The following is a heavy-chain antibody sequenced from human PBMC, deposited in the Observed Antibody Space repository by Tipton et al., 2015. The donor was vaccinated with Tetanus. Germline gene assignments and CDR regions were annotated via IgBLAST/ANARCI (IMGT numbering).Heavy chain of an antibody. CDR1: GDSVSNNRAT. J-gene: IGHJ5*02. CDR3: VREMQQCIPEGGFAP. Sequence: GLVKPSQTLSLTCVITGDSVSNNRATWNWIRQSPSRGPEWLGRTYYRSKWYYEYAVSVRSRIRIDPDTSKNQVSLQLNSVTPEDSAVYYCVREMQQCIPEGGFAPWGQGTPVTVSS. V-gene: IGHV6-1*01. D-gene: IGHD2-8*01. CDR2: TYYRSKWYY.